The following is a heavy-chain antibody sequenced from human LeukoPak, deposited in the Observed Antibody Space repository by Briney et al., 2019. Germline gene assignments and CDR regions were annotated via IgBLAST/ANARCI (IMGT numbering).Heavy chain of an antibody. CDR2: IYYSGST. CDR1: GGSISSSSYY. V-gene: IGHV4-39*01. CDR3: ARLSYYDFWSGYGCYFDY. Sequence: SETLSLTCTVSGGSISSSSYYWGWIRQPPGTGLEWIGSIYYSGSTYYNPSLKSRVTISVDTSKNQFSLKLSSLTAADTAVYYCARLSYYDFWSGYGCYFDYWGQGTLVTVSS. J-gene: IGHJ4*02. D-gene: IGHD3-3*01.